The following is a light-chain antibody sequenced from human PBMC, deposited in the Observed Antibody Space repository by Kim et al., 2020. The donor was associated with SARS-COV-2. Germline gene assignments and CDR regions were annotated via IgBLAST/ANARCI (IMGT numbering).Light chain of an antibody. J-gene: IGLJ3*02. V-gene: IGLV2-14*03. CDR1: TSDIGDYNF. CDR2: DVT. Sequence: QSALTQPASVSGSPGQSITISCTGTTSDIGDYNFVSWYQRHPGKAPKLIIYDVTNRPSGVSIRFSGSKSGNTASLTISGLQAEDEADYYCSSYRNSNTLVVSGGGTQLTVL. CDR3: SSYRNSNTLVV.